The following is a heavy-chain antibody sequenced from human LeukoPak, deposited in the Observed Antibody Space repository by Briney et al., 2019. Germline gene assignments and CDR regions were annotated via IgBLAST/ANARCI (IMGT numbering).Heavy chain of an antibody. Sequence: GGSLRLSCAASGFTFSSYAMSWVRQAPGKGLEWVSAISGSGGSTYYADSVKGRFTISRDNSKNTLYLQMNSLRAEDTAVYYCAKALAQLVTTPHFDYWGQGTLVTVSS. V-gene: IGHV3-23*01. J-gene: IGHJ4*02. CDR1: GFTFSSYA. CDR3: AKALAQLVTTPHFDY. D-gene: IGHD6-13*01. CDR2: ISGSGGST.